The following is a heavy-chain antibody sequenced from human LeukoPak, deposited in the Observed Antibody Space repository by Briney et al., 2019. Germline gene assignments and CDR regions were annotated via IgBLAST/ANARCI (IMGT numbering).Heavy chain of an antibody. CDR1: GYSISSGNY. D-gene: IGHD3-10*01. V-gene: IGHV4-38-2*01. Sequence: SETLSLTCSVSGYSISSGNYWGWIRLPPGKGLQWIGSVYHSGSTYYNPSLKSRVTISVDTSKNQFSLKLSSVTAADTTMYYCARFVTMVRGGIQDAFDVWGQGTMVTVSS. CDR3: ARFVTMVRGGIQDAFDV. J-gene: IGHJ3*01. CDR2: VYHSGST.